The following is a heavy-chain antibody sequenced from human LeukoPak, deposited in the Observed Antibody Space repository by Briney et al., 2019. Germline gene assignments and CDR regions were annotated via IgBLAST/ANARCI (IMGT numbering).Heavy chain of an antibody. V-gene: IGHV3-33*01. CDR1: GFTFSSYG. Sequence: GGSLRLSCAASGFTFSSYGMHWVRQAPGKGLEWVAVIWFDGSNKYYADSVKGRFTISRDNSKNTLYLQMNSLRAEDTAVYYCARDEAVMTTVLSDAFDIWGQGTMVTVSS. CDR3: ARDEAVMTTVLSDAFDI. CDR2: IWFDGSNK. J-gene: IGHJ3*02. D-gene: IGHD4-17*01.